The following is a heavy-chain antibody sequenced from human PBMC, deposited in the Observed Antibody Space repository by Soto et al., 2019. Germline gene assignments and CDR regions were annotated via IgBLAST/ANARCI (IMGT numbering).Heavy chain of an antibody. D-gene: IGHD2-21*01. Sequence: EVQLVESGGGSVLPGGSLRLSCSTSGFIFSQYGLNWVRQAPGKGLGWVAFIRSSSTTEYADSVRGRFTISRDNAKNSMYLQMNSLRFEDTAMYYCAREVGHIDSWGQGTLVTVSS. J-gene: IGHJ4*02. CDR2: IRSSSTT. CDR1: GFIFSQYG. V-gene: IGHV3-48*01. CDR3: AREVGHIDS.